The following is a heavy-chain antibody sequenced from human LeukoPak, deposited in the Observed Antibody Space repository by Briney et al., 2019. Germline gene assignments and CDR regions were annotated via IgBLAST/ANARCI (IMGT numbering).Heavy chain of an antibody. CDR2: IYSDGRT. D-gene: IGHD3-16*01. Sequence: GGSLRLSCVASGFTVSSNYRSWVRQAPGKGREGVSVIYSDGRTYYADSVKGRFTISRDNSKNTLYLQMNSLRAEDTAVYYCTTDPFYDYVWGSYSYFDYWGQGTLVTVSS. CDR1: GFTVSSNY. V-gene: IGHV3-53*01. J-gene: IGHJ4*02. CDR3: TTDPFYDYVWGSYSYFDY.